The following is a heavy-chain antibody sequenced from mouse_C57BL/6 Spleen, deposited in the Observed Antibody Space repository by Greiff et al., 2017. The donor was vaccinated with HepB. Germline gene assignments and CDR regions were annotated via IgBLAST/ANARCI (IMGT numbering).Heavy chain of an antibody. CDR1: GYAFSSSW. CDR3: AVSLAY. J-gene: IGHJ3*01. Sequence: VQVVESGPELVKPGASVKISCKASGYAFSSSWMNWVKQRPGKGLEWIGRIYPGDGDTNYNGKFKGKATLTADKSSSTAYMQLSSLTSEDSAVYFCAVSLAYWGQGTLVTVSA. V-gene: IGHV1-82*01. CDR2: IYPGDGDT.